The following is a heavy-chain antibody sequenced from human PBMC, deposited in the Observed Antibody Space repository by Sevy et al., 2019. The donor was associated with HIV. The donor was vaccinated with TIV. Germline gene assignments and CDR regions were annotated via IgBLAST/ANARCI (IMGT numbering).Heavy chain of an antibody. J-gene: IGHJ3*01. CDR2: FRSKGYGGTT. CDR1: GFTFGDYA. D-gene: IGHD3-16*01. V-gene: IGHV3-49*03. Sequence: GGSLRLSCTASGFTFGDYAMSWFRHAPGKGLEWVGLFRSKGYGGTTEYAASVKGRFIMSRDDSKSIAYLQMNSLETEDTAVYYCTRGPRGGWAFDLWGQGTMVTVSS. CDR3: TRGPRGGWAFDL.